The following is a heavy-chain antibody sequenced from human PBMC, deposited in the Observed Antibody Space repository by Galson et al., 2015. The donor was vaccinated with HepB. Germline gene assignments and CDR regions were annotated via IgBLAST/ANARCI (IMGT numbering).Heavy chain of an antibody. CDR3: ARAVDYYDSSVSYFQH. D-gene: IGHD3-22*01. Sequence: SVKVSCKASGGTFSSYAISWVRQAPGQGLEWMGGIIPIFGTANYAQKSQGRVTITADESTSTAYMELSSLRSEDTAVYYCARAVDYYDSSVSYFQHWGQGTLVTVSS. V-gene: IGHV1-69*13. CDR2: IIPIFGTA. CDR1: GGTFSSYA. J-gene: IGHJ1*01.